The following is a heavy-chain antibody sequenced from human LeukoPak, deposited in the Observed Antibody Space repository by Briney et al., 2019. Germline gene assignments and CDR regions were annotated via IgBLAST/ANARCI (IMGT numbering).Heavy chain of an antibody. D-gene: IGHD3-16*02. CDR3: ARGTAGYHSSYFDY. CDR2: INSDGSAT. V-gene: IGHV3-74*01. J-gene: IGHJ4*02. Sequence: PGGSLRLSCAASGFTFGCPWMHWVHQAPGKGLVWVSRINSDGSATAYADSLKGRFTISRDNAENTLYLQMNSLRAEDTAVYYCARGTAGYHSSYFDYWGQGTLVTVSS. CDR1: GFTFGCPW.